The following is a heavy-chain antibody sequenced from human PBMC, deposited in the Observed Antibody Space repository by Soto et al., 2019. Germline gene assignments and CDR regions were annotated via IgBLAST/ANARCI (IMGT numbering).Heavy chain of an antibody. J-gene: IGHJ4*02. Sequence: EVQLVESGGGLVKPGGSLRLSCAASGFTFSTYSMNWVRQAPGKGLEWVSYITSDSSNVHYADAVQGRFTISRDNAKNSLSLQMNTLRAEDTAVYYCARDLGVALATLTLDYWGQGTLVTVSS. CDR2: ITSDSSNV. D-gene: IGHD2-15*01. V-gene: IGHV3-21*01. CDR1: GFTFSTYS. CDR3: ARDLGVALATLTLDY.